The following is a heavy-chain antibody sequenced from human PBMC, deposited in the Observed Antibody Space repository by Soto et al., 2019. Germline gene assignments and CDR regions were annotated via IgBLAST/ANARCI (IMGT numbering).Heavy chain of an antibody. J-gene: IGHJ6*02. D-gene: IGHD3-10*01. V-gene: IGHV3-23*01. CDR2: VSAGGDMT. Sequence: DVQVLESGGDLVQPGGSLRLSCAASGFTFSSYAMSWVRQAPGKGLEWVSSVSAGGDMTYYSDSVKGRFTISRDNSNNAVCLQMNRLRIEDTGLYYCARGDRGGSGSPASYYYSGLDVWGQGTTVTVS. CDR1: GFTFSSYA. CDR3: ARGDRGGSGSPASYYYSGLDV.